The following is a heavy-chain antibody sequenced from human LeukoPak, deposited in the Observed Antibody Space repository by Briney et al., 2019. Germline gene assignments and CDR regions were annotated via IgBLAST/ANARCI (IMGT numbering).Heavy chain of an antibody. CDR2: IKEDGSVK. V-gene: IGHV3-7*04. J-gene: IGHJ4*02. D-gene: IGHD4-17*01. Sequence: PGGSLRLSCAASGLSFSTYWMTWVRQAPGKGLEWVANIKEDGSVKFYVDSLKGRFTIPRDNAKNSLYLQMNSLRAEDTGVYYCAGGGDDYEYWGPGTLVTVSS. CDR3: AGGGDDYEY. CDR1: GLSFSTYW.